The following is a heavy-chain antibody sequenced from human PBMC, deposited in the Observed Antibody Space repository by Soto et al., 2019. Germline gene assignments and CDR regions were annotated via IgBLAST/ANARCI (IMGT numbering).Heavy chain of an antibody. V-gene: IGHV3-9*01. CDR3: AKDCGGDCYSYY. J-gene: IGHJ4*02. Sequence: EVQLVESGGGLVQPGRSLRLSCAASGFTFDDYAMHWVRQAPGNGLEWVSGISWNSGSIGYADSVKGRFTISRDNAKNSLYLQMNSLRAEDTALYYCAKDCGGDCYSYYWGQGTLVTVSS. CDR1: GFTFDDYA. CDR2: ISWNSGSI. D-gene: IGHD2-21*01.